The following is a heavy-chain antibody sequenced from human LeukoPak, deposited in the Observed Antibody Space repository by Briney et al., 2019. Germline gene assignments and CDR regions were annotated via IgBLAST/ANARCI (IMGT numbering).Heavy chain of an antibody. CDR1: GFTFSIFW. CDR2: INQDGSEK. CDR3: ARGGSYPDY. D-gene: IGHD5-18*01. J-gene: IGHJ4*02. V-gene: IGHV3-7*01. Sequence: GGSLRLSCAASGFTFSIFWMTWVRQAPGKGLEWVATINQDGSEKYSVDSVKGRFTISRDNAKNSLYLQVNSLGAEDTAVYYCARGGSYPDYWGQGTLVTVSS.